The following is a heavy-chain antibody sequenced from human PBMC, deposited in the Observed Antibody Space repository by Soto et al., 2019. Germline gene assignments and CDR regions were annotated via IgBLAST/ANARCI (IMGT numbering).Heavy chain of an antibody. CDR1: GGSINSGGYY. CDR2: IYYSGST. CDR3: ARDRGLQLDY. Sequence: SETLSLTCTVSGGSINSGGYYWSWIRQHPGKGLEWIGYIYYSGSTYYNPSLKSRVTISVDTSKNQFSLKLSSVTAADTAVYYCARDRGLQLDYWGQGTLVTVSS. V-gene: IGHV4-31*03. J-gene: IGHJ4*02. D-gene: IGHD4-4*01.